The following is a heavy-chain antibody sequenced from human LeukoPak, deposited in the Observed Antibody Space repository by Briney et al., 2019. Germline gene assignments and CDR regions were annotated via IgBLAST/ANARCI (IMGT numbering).Heavy chain of an antibody. CDR3: ARDPGIAAALDY. J-gene: IGHJ4*02. V-gene: IGHV3-48*03. CDR1: GFTFSTYE. CDR2: ISGSGSSI. D-gene: IGHD6-13*01. Sequence: PRGSLTLSCAASGFTFSTYEMTWVRQAPGKGLEWVSYISGSGSSIYYADSVKGRFTISRDNAKNSLYLQMISLRAEDTAVYYCARDPGIAAALDYWGQGTLVPVSS.